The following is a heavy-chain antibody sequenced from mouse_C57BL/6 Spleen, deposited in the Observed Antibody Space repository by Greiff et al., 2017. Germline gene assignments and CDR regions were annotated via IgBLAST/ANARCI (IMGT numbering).Heavy chain of an antibody. D-gene: IGHD2-4*01. CDR3: ARYHYDYDWGFAY. CDR1: GYTFTSYW. V-gene: IGHV1-69*01. CDR2: IDPSDSYT. Sequence: VQLQQPGAELVMPGASVKLSCKASGYTFTSYWMHWVKQRPGQGLEWIGEIDPSDSYTNYNQKFKGKSTLTVDKSSSTAYMQLSSLTSEDSAVYYCARYHYDYDWGFAYWGQGTLVTVSA. J-gene: IGHJ3*01.